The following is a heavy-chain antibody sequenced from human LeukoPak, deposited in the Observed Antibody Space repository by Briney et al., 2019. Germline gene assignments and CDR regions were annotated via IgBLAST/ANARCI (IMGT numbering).Heavy chain of an antibody. V-gene: IGHV5-51*01. CDR3: GRHRGYYDY. CDR1: GYIFSSFW. Sequence: GESLKISCKGSGYIFSSFWIGWVRQMPDKGLEWMGIINPGDSDTRYSPSFQGHVTISVDKSISTAYLQWSSLEASDTALYYCGRHRGYYDYWGQGTLVTVSS. J-gene: IGHJ4*02. CDR2: INPGDSDT. D-gene: IGHD2/OR15-2a*01.